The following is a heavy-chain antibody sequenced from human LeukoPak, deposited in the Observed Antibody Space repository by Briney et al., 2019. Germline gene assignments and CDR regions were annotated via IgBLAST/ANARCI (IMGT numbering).Heavy chain of an antibody. Sequence: PSQTLSLTCTVSGGSISSGSYYWSWIRQPAGTGLEWIGRIYTSGSTNYNPSLKSRVTISVDTSKNQFSLKLSSVTAADTAVYYCARSTFDYGSGSPFDYWGQGTLVTVSS. J-gene: IGHJ4*02. CDR3: ARSTFDYGSGSPFDY. V-gene: IGHV4-61*02. CDR1: GGSISSGSYY. CDR2: IYTSGST. D-gene: IGHD3-10*01.